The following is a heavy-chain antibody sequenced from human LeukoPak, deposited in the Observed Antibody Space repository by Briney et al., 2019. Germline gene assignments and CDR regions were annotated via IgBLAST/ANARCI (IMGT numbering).Heavy chain of an antibody. J-gene: IGHJ5*02. CDR1: GGSISSYY. CDR3: AREEESQDWFDP. V-gene: IGHV4-59*01. CDR2: IYYSGST. Sequence: SETLSLTCTVSGGSISSYYWSWIRQPPGKGLEWIGYIYYSGSTNYNPSLKSRVTISVDTSKNQFSLKLSSVTAADTAVYYCAREEESQDWFDPWGQGTLVTVSS.